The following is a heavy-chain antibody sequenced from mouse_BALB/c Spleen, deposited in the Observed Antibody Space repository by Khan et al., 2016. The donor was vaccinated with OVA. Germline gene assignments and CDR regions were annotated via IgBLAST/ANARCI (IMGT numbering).Heavy chain of an antibody. J-gene: IGHJ3*01. V-gene: IGHV1-26*01. Sequence: EVQLQESGPDLVKPGASVKLSCKASGYSFTLYYMSWVKQSHGKSLEWIGRVNPNTDNINYNQEFKGKAILTVDKSSNTAYMELRSPTSEDSAVYFCAIGYDFFASWGQGTLVTVSA. CDR2: VNPNTDNI. CDR3: AIGYDFFAS. CDR1: GYSFTLYY. D-gene: IGHD2-14*01.